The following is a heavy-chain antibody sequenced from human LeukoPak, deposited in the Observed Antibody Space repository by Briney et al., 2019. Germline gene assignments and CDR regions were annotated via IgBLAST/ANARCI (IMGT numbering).Heavy chain of an antibody. Sequence: GGSLRLSCAASGLTFSSCAMSWVRQAPGKGLEWVSLISGSGVTTHYADSVKGRFTISRDNAKNSLYLQMNSLRAEDTAVYYCAKGKDSVAGATNDYWGQGTLVTVSS. CDR2: ISGSGVTT. CDR3: AKGKDSVAGATNDY. D-gene: IGHD6-19*01. J-gene: IGHJ4*02. V-gene: IGHV3-23*01. CDR1: GLTFSSCA.